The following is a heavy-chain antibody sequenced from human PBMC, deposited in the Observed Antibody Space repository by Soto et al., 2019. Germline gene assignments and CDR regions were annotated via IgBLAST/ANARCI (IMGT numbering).Heavy chain of an antibody. CDR2: IYHSGST. CDR1: GGSISSGDYS. V-gene: IGHV4-30-2*01. D-gene: IGHD3-22*01. CDR3: ARVLSDYYDSSGFSPWVDP. J-gene: IGHJ5*01. Sequence: SDTLSLTCAVSGGSISSGDYSWSWIRQPPGKGLEWIGYIYHSGSTYYNPSLKSRVTISVDRSKNQFSLKLSSVTAADTAVYYCARVLSDYYDSSGFSPWVDPWGKGTLVT.